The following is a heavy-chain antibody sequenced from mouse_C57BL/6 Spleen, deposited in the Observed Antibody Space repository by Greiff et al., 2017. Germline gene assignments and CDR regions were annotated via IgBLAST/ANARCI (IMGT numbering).Heavy chain of an antibody. CDR2: TWWDGAK. J-gene: IGHJ3*01. CDR3: ARIDTTASGAY. D-gene: IGHD1-2*01. Sequence: QVTLKVSGPGLLQPSQTLSLTCSFSGYSLTTFGMGVVRLRQPPGKGLEWLAHTWWDGAKYYNPVLKSRPPISKDTSKNQVILKIAKVDTADAATYYCARIDTTASGAYWGQGTLVTVSA. V-gene: IGHV8-8*01. CDR1: GYSLTTFGMG.